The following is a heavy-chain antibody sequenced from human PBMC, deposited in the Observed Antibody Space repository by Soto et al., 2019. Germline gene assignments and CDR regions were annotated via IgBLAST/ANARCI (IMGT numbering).Heavy chain of an antibody. CDR3: ARDKITGLFDY. V-gene: IGHV4-61*01. CDR1: GGSVSSGSYY. J-gene: IGHJ4*02. Sequence: SETLSLTCTVSGGSVSSGSYYWSWIRQPPGKGLEWIGYIYYSGSTNYNPSLKSRVTILVDTSKNQFSLRLTSVTAADTAVYYCARDKITGLFDYWGQGTLVTVSS. D-gene: IGHD2-8*02. CDR2: IYYSGST.